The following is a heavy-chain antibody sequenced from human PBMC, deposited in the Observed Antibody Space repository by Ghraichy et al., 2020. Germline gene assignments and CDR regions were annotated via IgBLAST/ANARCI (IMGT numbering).Heavy chain of an antibody. D-gene: IGHD6-6*01. CDR3: AKSTSSSPGDFDY. V-gene: IGHV3-23*01. Sequence: GESLNISCAASGFTFSSYAMSWVRQAPGKGLEWVSAISGSGGSTYYADSVKGRFTISRDNSKNTLYLQMNSLRAEDTAVYYCAKSTSSSPGDFDYWGQGTLVTVSS. CDR2: ISGSGGST. J-gene: IGHJ4*02. CDR1: GFTFSSYA.